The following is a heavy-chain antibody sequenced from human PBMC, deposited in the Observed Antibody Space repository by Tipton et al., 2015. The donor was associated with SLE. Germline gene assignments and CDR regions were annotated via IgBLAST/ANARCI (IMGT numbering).Heavy chain of an antibody. J-gene: IGHJ4*02. D-gene: IGHD3-10*01. CDR3: AKDRLGYRGFRECGDY. CDR2: ISGNGDRT. V-gene: IGHV3-23*01. Sequence: SLRLSCAASGFTIGTYAMSWVRQAPGKGLEWVSAISGNGDRTHYADSVKGRLTISRDSSKNTLYLQMNSLRAEDTALYYCAKDRLGYRGFRECGDYWGQGTLVTVSS. CDR1: GFTIGTYA.